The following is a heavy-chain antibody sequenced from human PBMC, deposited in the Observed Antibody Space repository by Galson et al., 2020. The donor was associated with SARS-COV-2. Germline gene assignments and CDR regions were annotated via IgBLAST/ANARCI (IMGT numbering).Heavy chain of an antibody. V-gene: IGHV3-30*02. D-gene: IGHD2-15*01. J-gene: IGHJ4*02. Sequence: GGSMRLSCAASGFTFSSYGMHWVRQAPGKGLEWVAFIRYDGSNKYYADSVKGRFTISRDNSKNTLYLQMNSLRAEDMAVYYCAKDYSAVAATYYFDYWGQGTLVTVSS. CDR1: GFTFSSYG. CDR3: AKDYSAVAATYYFDY. CDR2: IRYDGSNK.